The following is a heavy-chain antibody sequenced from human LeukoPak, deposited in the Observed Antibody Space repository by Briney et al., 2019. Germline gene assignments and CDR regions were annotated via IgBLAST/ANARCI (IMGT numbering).Heavy chain of an antibody. V-gene: IGHV3-74*01. D-gene: IGHD3-3*01. CDR2: INPDGSST. CDR1: GFTFSSYS. Sequence: GGSLRLSCAASGFTFSSYSMNWVRQAPGKGLVWVSHINPDGSSTSYADSVKGRFTISRDNVKNTLYLQMNSLRAEDTAVYFCARDRSAVTIFGVVHDVFDIWGQGTMVTVSS. J-gene: IGHJ3*02. CDR3: ARDRSAVTIFGVVHDVFDI.